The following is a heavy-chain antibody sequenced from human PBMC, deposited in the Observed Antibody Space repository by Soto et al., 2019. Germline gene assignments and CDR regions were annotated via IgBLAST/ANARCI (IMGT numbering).Heavy chain of an antibody. D-gene: IGHD3-10*01. V-gene: IGHV3-49*03. CDR2: IRSKAYGGTT. CDR1: GFTFGDYA. J-gene: IGHJ5*02. CDR3: TTNYYGGYDNWFDP. Sequence: PGGSLRLSCTASGFTFGDYAMSWFRQAPGKGLEWVGFIRSKAYGGTTEYAASVKGRFTISRDDSKSIAYLQMNSLKTEDTAVYYCTTNYYGGYDNWFDPWGQGTXVTVSS.